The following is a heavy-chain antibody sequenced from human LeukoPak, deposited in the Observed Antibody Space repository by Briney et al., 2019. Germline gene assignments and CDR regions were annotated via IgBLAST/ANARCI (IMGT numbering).Heavy chain of an antibody. CDR1: GFTFSSYG. D-gene: IGHD6-13*01. CDR2: IWYDGSNK. CDR3: AREGIAAAGPYFDY. Sequence: GGSLRLSCEASGFTFSSYGMHWVRQAPGKGLEWVAVIWYDGSNKYYADSVKGRFTISRDNSKNTLYLQMNSLRAEDTAVYYCAREGIAAAGPYFDYWGQGTLVTVSS. V-gene: IGHV3-33*08. J-gene: IGHJ4*02.